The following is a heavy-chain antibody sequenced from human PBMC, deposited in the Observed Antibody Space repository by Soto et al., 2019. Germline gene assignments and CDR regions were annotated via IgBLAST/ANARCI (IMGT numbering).Heavy chain of an antibody. V-gene: IGHV4-4*02. CDR1: GGSIRSSDW. D-gene: IGHD2-2*02. CDR3: GRQGSYTTDY. CDR2: VHQSGST. J-gene: IGHJ4*02. Sequence: QMQLQESGPGLVEPSGTLSLTCAVSGGSIRSSDWWSWVRQSAGKGLEWLGEVHQSGSTVYSPSLKSRLTISMDKSKNQFSLKLNSLTAADTAVYYCGRQGSYTTDYWGQGTLVTVSS.